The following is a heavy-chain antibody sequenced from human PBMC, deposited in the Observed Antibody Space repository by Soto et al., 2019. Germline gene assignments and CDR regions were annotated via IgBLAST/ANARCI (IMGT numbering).Heavy chain of an antibody. D-gene: IGHD6-13*01. V-gene: IGHV3-21*01. J-gene: IGHJ1*01. CDR2: ISSSSSYI. Sequence: GGSLRLSCAASGFTFSSYSMNWVRQAPGKGLEWVSSISSSSSYIYYADSVKCRFTISRDNAKNSLYLQINSLKAEDTALYYCARDSIAATTTGHRGQGTLLAVSS. CDR3: ARDSIAATTTGH. CDR1: GFTFSSYS.